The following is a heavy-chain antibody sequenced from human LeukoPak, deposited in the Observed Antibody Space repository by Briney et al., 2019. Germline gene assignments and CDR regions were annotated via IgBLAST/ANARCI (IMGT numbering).Heavy chain of an antibody. Sequence: GGSLILSCAASGFSFSNYAMSWVRQAPGEGLDWVSTISDSGRDTYYADSVKGRFTISRDNSKNTLYLQMTSLRVEDTATYYCAKVPYSDYGSGRPPFMDVWGQGTTVAVSS. J-gene: IGHJ6*02. CDR1: GFSFSNYA. V-gene: IGHV3-23*01. CDR2: ISDSGRDT. CDR3: AKVPYSDYGSGRPPFMDV. D-gene: IGHD3-10*01.